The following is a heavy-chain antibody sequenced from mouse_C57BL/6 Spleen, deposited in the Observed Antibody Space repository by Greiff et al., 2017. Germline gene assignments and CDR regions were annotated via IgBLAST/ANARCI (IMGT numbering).Heavy chain of an antibody. CDR3: TRKDYDPACVAY. V-gene: IGHV5-9-1*02. D-gene: IGHD2-4*01. CDR2: ISSGGDYI. CDR1: GFTFSSYA. J-gene: IGHJ3*01. Sequence: DVMLVESGEGLVKPGGSLKLSCAASGFTFSSYAMSWVRQTPEKRLEWVAYISSGGDYIYYADTVKGRFTISRDNARNTLYLQMSSLKSEDTAMYYCTRKDYDPACVAYWGQGTLVTVSA.